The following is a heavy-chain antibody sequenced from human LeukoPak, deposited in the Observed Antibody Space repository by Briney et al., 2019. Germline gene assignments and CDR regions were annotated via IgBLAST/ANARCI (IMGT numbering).Heavy chain of an antibody. V-gene: IGHV3-23*01. CDR2: ISGSGGST. CDR3: AKVGFDYGQLDY. CDR1: GFTFSTYA. J-gene: IGHJ4*02. Sequence: GGSLRLSCAASGFTFSTYAMSWVRQAPGKGLEWVSAISGSGGSTYYADSVKGRFSVSRDNSKNTLYLQMNSLRAEDTAVYYCAKVGFDYGQLDYWGQGTLVTVSS. D-gene: IGHD3-16*01.